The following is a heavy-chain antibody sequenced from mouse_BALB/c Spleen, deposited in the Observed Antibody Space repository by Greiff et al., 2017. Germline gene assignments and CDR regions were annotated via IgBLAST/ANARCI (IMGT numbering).Heavy chain of an antibody. D-gene: IGHD4-1*01. CDR2: IDPANGNT. CDR3: ARLRTGRGDD. V-gene: IGHV14-3*02. J-gene: IGHJ4*01. CDR1: GFNIKDTY. Sequence: EVQLQQSGAELVKPGASVKLSCTASGFNIKDTYMHWVKQRPEQGLEWIGRIDPANGNTKYDPKFQGKATITADTSSNTAYLQLSSLTSEDTAVYYCARLRTGRGDDWGQGTSVTVSS.